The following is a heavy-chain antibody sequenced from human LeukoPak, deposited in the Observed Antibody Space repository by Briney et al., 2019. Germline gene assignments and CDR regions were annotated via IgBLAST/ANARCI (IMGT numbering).Heavy chain of an antibody. V-gene: IGHV1-18*01. CDR1: GYTFTSYG. J-gene: IGHJ4*02. Sequence: GASVKVSCKASGYTFTSYGISWVRQAPGQGLEWMGWISAYNGNTNYAQKLQGRVTMTTDTSTSTAYMELRSLRSDDTAVYYCARPNRGSGSYYFDYWGQGTLVTVSS. D-gene: IGHD3-10*01. CDR2: ISAYNGNT. CDR3: ARPNRGSGSYYFDY.